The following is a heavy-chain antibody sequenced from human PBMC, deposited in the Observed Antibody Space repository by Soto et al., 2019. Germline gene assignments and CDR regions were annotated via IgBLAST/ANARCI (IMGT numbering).Heavy chain of an antibody. CDR1: GFTFNKYV. D-gene: IGHD2-21*01. CDR3: GKEQNIVSYGNY. J-gene: IGHJ4*02. Sequence: EVKLLESGGGLAQPGGSLRLSCAASGFTFNKYVMTWVRQAPGKGLEWVSSISDGGENTYYADSVKGRFTISRDNSKDTLYLQMTSLTAEDTATYYCGKEQNIVSYGNYWGQGALVAVSS. CDR2: ISDGGENT. V-gene: IGHV3-23*01.